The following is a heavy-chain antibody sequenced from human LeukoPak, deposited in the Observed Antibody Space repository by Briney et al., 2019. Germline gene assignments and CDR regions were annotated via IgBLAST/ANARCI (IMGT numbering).Heavy chain of an antibody. CDR1: GFTFSSYA. D-gene: IGHD2-21*02. V-gene: IGHV3-64*01. J-gene: IGHJ6*03. Sequence: GGSLRLSCAASGFTFSSYAMHWVRQAPGKGLEYVSAISSNGGSTYYANSVKGRFTISRDNSKNTLYLQMSSLRAEDTTVYYCAKEAVVVVTAEDRYYYYYMDVWGKGTTVTVSS. CDR2: ISSNGGST. CDR3: AKEAVVVVTAEDRYYYYYMDV.